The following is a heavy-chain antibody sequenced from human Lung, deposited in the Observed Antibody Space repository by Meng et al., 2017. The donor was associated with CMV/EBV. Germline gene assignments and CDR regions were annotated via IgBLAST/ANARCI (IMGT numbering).Heavy chain of an antibody. CDR1: GFXFRIYG. CDR3: VKDFPGDCYSLCYYFSHGVDV. D-gene: IGHD2-21*01. V-gene: IGHV3-30*02. J-gene: IGHJ6*02. CDR2: IRYDEKTK. Sequence: SCATSGFXFRIYGMHLVRQLPGKGLEWVAFIRYDEKTKYYADSVKGRFTISRDNSKNTLYLQMNSLRAGDTAVYYCVKDFPGDCYSLCYYFSHGVDVWXQGTXVTVSS.